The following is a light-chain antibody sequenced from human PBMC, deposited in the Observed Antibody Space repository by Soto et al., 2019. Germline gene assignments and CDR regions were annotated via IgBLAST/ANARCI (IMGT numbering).Light chain of an antibody. CDR3: QQYDNIPRV. J-gene: IGKJ2*01. CDR2: DAS. Sequence: DIEMTQSPSSLSASVVDRVTITCQASQDISNYLNWYQQKPGKAPKLLIYDASNLETGVPSRFSGSASGTDFTFTISILQPEDIATYYCQQYDNIPRVFGQGTRVDIK. V-gene: IGKV1-33*01. CDR1: QDISNY.